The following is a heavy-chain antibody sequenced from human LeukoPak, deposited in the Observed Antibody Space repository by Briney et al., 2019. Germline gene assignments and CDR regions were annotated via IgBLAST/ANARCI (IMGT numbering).Heavy chain of an antibody. CDR2: ITGSGGNT. CDR1: GFTFSSYA. V-gene: IGHV3-23*01. J-gene: IGHJ4*02. CDR3: AKDLLRYFDWLGGG. Sequence: PGGSLRLSCAASGFTFSSYAMSWVRQAPGKGLEWVSTITGSGGNTYCADSVKGRFTISRDNSKNTLYLQMNSLRAEDTAVYYCAKDLLRYFDWLGGGWGQGTLVTVSS. D-gene: IGHD3-9*01.